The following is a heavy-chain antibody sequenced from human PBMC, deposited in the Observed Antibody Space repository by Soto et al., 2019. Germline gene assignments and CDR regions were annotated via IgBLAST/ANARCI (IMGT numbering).Heavy chain of an antibody. CDR1: GYTFTSYG. CDR2: ISAYNGNT. J-gene: IGHJ5*02. Sequence: QVQLVQSGAEVKKPGASVKVSCKASGYTFTSYGISWVRQAPGQGLEWMGWISAYNGNTNYAQKLQGRVTMTTDTSTSTAYMELRILRADDTAVYYCARVYRIAAACTEEGWFDPCGQGTLVTDYS. CDR3: ARVYRIAAACTEEGWFDP. V-gene: IGHV1-18*01. D-gene: IGHD6-13*01.